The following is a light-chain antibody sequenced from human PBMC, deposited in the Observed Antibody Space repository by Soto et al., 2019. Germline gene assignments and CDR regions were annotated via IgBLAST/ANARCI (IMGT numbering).Light chain of an antibody. V-gene: IGKV3-20*01. CDR3: RYYGATALT. J-gene: IGKJ4*01. CDR1: QSVHSSY. CDR2: GPS. Sequence: VLTQSPGTLSLSPGERVTLSCGASQSVHSSYIAWYQQKPGQAPRLLVYGPSYRAAGIPDRFSGGGSGTEFTLTISRLEPEDCAVYYCRYYGATALTFGGGTKVEI.